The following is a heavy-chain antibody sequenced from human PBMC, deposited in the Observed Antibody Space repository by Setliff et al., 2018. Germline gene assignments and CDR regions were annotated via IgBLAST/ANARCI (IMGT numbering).Heavy chain of an antibody. CDR3: ARRLPQLAPLDY. V-gene: IGHV1-69*05. CDR1: GGTFSSYA. J-gene: IGHJ4*02. Sequence: SVKVSCKASGGTFSSYAISWVRQAPGQGLEWMGGIIPIFGTANYAQKFQGRVTITTDESTSTAYMEMSSLRSEDTAVYYCARRLPQLAPLDYWGQGTLVTVSS. CDR2: IIPIFGTA. D-gene: IGHD2-2*01.